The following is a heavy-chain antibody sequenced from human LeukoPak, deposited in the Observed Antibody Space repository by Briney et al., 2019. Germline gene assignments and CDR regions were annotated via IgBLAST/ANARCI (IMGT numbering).Heavy chain of an antibody. Sequence: ASVKVSCKASGYIFTVYYMHWVRQAPGQGLEWMGRINPNSGGTNYAQKFQGRVTMTRDTSISTAYMELSRLRSDDTAVYYCARGGYDFVYYYYGMDVWGQGTTVTVSS. CDR2: INPNSGGT. D-gene: IGHD3-3*01. V-gene: IGHV1-2*06. J-gene: IGHJ6*02. CDR1: GYIFTVYY. CDR3: ARGGYDFVYYYYGMDV.